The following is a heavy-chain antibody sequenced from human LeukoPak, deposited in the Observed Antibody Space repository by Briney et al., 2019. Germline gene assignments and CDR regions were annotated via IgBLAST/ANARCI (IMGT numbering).Heavy chain of an antibody. D-gene: IGHD5-18*01. CDR2: IYSGGST. V-gene: IGHV3-53*01. CDR3: TRRGLGYVDTAFYYYYYMDV. J-gene: IGHJ6*03. Sequence: PGGSLRLSCAASGFTVSSNYMSWVRQAPGKGLEWVSVIYSGGSTYYADSVKGRFTISRDNSKNTLYLQMNSLKTEDTAVYYCTRRGLGYVDTAFYYYYYMDVWGKGTTVTVSS. CDR1: GFTVSSNY.